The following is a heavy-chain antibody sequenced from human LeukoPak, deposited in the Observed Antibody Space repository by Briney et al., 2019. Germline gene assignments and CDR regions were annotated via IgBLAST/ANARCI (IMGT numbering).Heavy chain of an antibody. D-gene: IGHD3-16*02. CDR3: ARVVLYDYVWGSYRSDWFDP. J-gene: IGHJ5*02. CDR1: GGSFSGYY. V-gene: IGHV4-34*01. CDR2: INHSGST. Sequence: PSETLSLTCAVYGGSFSGYYWSWLRQPPGKGLEWIGEINHSGSTNYTPSLKSRVTISVDTSKNQFSLKLSSVTAADTAVYYCARVVLYDYVWGSYRSDWFDPWGQGTLVTVSS.